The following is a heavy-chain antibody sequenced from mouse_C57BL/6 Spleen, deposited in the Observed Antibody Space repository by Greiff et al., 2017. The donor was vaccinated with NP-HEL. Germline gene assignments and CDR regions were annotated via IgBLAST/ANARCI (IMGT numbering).Heavy chain of an antibody. J-gene: IGHJ4*01. D-gene: IGHD2-1*01. Sequence: EVKVVESGGGLVKPGGSLKLSCAASGFTFSDYGMHWVRQAPEKGLEWVAYISSGSSTIYYADTVKGRFTISRDNAKNTLFLQMTSLRSEDTAMYYCARPGNYNYYAMDYWGQGTSVTVSS. V-gene: IGHV5-17*01. CDR3: ARPGNYNYYAMDY. CDR1: GFTFSDYG. CDR2: ISSGSSTI.